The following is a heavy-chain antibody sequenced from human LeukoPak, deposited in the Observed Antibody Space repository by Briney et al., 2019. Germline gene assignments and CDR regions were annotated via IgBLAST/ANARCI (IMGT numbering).Heavy chain of an antibody. J-gene: IGHJ4*02. Sequence: ASVKVSCKASGYTFTSYYMHWVRQAPGQGLEWMGIINPSGGSTSYAQKFQGRVTITADKSTSTAYMELSSLRSEDTAVYYCARAYCGGDCYFDYWGQGTLVTVSS. V-gene: IGHV1-46*01. D-gene: IGHD2-21*02. CDR1: GYTFTSYY. CDR2: INPSGGST. CDR3: ARAYCGGDCYFDY.